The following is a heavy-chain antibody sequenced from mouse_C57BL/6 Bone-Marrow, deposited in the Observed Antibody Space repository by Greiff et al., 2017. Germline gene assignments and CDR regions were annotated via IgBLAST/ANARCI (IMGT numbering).Heavy chain of an antibody. CDR2: IDPSDSYT. CDR3: ARRGLLRLYFDY. Sequence: QVQLQQPGAELVRPGTSVKLSCKASGYTFTSYWMHWVKQRPGQGLEWIGVIDPSDSYTNYNQKFKGKATLTVDTSSSAASLQLSSLTSEDSAVYDCARRGLLRLYFDYWGQGTTLTVSS. J-gene: IGHJ2*01. CDR1: GYTFTSYW. D-gene: IGHD1-2*01. V-gene: IGHV1-59*01.